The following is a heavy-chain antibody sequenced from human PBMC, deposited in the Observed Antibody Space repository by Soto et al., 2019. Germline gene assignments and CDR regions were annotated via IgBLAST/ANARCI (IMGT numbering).Heavy chain of an antibody. V-gene: IGHV1-3*01. CDR3: AGGVACLDY. J-gene: IGHJ4*02. CDR2: IHAGNCNT. CDR1: GYTXTSYA. D-gene: IGHD2-15*01. Sequence: SXKVSYKASGYTXTSYAINLVRQAPGQGLEWMGWIHAGNCNTKYSQSFQGRVTISRETSATTAYMEMNILRYEDTAVYYCAGGVACLDYWGQGTLCTVS.